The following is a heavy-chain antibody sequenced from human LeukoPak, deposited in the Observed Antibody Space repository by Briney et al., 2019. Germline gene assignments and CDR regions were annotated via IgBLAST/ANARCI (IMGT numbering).Heavy chain of an antibody. Sequence: AGGSLRLSCAASGFTFSSYAMSWVRQAPGKGLEWVSSISSSSTYIYYADSVKGRFTISRDNAKNSLYLQMNSLRAEDTAVYYCASGFLEGGHWFDPWGQGTLVTVSS. CDR1: GFTFSSYA. J-gene: IGHJ5*02. D-gene: IGHD3-3*01. V-gene: IGHV3-21*01. CDR2: ISSSSTYI. CDR3: ASGFLEGGHWFDP.